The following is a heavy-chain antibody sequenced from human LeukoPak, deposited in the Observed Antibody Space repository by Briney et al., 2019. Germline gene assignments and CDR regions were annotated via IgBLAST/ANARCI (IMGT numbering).Heavy chain of an antibody. V-gene: IGHV4-59*01. CDR1: GGSIGGYF. CDR2: IYYTGNT. CDR3: ARVRDYYYDNCGYYDY. J-gene: IGHJ4*02. D-gene: IGHD3-22*01. Sequence: PSETLSLTCTVSGGSIGGYFWTWIRQPPGKGLEWICHIYYTGNTNYDPSFKNRVSISVDTSKNQFSLKLTSVTSADTAKYYCARVRDYYYDNCGYYDYWGQGTLVTVSS.